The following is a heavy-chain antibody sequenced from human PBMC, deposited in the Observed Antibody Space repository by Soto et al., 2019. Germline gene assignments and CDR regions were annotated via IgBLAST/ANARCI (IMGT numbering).Heavy chain of an antibody. D-gene: IGHD2-2*01. CDR1: GGSFSGYY. Sequence: SETLSLTCAVYGGSFSGYYWSWIRQPPGKGLEWIGSIYYSGSTYYNPSLKSRVTISVDTSKNQFSLKLSSVTAADTAVYYCARQEVPAAMYWRGYYYDMDVWGQGTTVTVSS. J-gene: IGHJ6*02. V-gene: IGHV4-34*01. CDR2: IYYSGST. CDR3: ARQEVPAAMYWRGYYYDMDV.